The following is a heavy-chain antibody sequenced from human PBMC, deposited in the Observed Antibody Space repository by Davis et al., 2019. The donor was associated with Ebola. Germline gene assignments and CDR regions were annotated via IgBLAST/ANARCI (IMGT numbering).Heavy chain of an antibody. CDR2: IYHGGRT. CDR3: VRFGLGAY. D-gene: IGHD3-16*01. V-gene: IGHV4-59*11. CDR1: DASISSHY. Sequence: PSETLSLTCTVSDASISSHYWNWIRQPPGKGLEWVGIIYHGGRTHYNPSLKSRVSISADMSKNQFSLELRSVTAADTAVYYCVRFGLGAYWGQGTLVTVSS. J-gene: IGHJ4*02.